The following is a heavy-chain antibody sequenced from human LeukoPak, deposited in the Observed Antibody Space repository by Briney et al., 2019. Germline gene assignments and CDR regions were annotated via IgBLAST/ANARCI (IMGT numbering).Heavy chain of an antibody. CDR3: AKDPRWGRNYYDSSGYYIGADY. CDR2: ISSSSSYI. V-gene: IGHV3-21*01. CDR1: GFTFSSYS. D-gene: IGHD3-22*01. J-gene: IGHJ4*02. Sequence: GGSLRLSCAASGFTFSSYSMNWVRQAPGKGLEWVSSISSSSSYIYYADSVKGRFTISRDNAKNTLYLQMNSLRAEDTAVYYCAKDPRWGRNYYDSSGYYIGADYWGQGTLVTVSS.